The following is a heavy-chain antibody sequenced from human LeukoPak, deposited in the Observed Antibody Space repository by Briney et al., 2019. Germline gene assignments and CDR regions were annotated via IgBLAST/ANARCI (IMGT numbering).Heavy chain of an antibody. D-gene: IGHD5-24*01. CDR2: IYHSGST. Sequence: PSETLSLTCAVSGGSISSSNWWSWVRQPPGKGLEWIGEIYHSGSTNYNPSLKSRVTISVDKSKNQFSLKLSSVTAADTAVYYCASLQLDVRAFDIWGQGTMVTVSS. J-gene: IGHJ3*02. V-gene: IGHV4-4*02. CDR1: GGSISSSNW. CDR3: ASLQLDVRAFDI.